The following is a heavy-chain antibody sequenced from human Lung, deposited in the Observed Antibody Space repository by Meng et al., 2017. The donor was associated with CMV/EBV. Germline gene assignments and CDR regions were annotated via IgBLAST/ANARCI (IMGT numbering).Heavy chain of an antibody. CDR1: GFTFSYYT. J-gene: IGHJ6*02. Sequence: GESLKISCAASGFTFSYYTMNWVRQAPGKGLEWVSSTTSESSYIFYADSVKGRFTVSRDNAKNSLYLQMNSLRAEDTAVYYCARIFEHGGELPITPLDYYGRDVGGQGTTVTVSS. D-gene: IGHD3-10*01. CDR2: TTSESSYI. V-gene: IGHV3-21*01. CDR3: ARIFEHGGELPITPLDYYGRDV.